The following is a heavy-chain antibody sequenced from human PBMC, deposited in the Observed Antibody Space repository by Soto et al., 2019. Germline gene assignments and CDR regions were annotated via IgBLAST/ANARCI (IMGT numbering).Heavy chain of an antibody. V-gene: IGHV4-4*02. Sequence: QVQLQESGPGLVKPSGTLSVTCAVSGGSISRSNWWSWVRQPPGKGLEWIGEIYHSGNTNYNPSLQSRVTISVDKSNSQFALNLASVTAADTAVYYCTRVLAALGNRWYFDLWGRGTLVSVSS. CDR1: GGSISRSNW. J-gene: IGHJ2*01. D-gene: IGHD6-25*01. CDR2: IYHSGNT. CDR3: TRVLAALGNRWYFDL.